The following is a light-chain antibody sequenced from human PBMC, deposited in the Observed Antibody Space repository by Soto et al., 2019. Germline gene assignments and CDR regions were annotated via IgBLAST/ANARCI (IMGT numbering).Light chain of an antibody. CDR3: LQHKTFPWT. J-gene: IGKJ1*01. CDR1: QDIGND. CDR2: SAS. V-gene: IGKV1-17*01. Sequence: DIQVTQSPSSLSASVGDRVTITCRASQDIGNDLGWYQQEPGKAPRRLIYSASNVQSGVPSRFSGSRSGTEFTLTISSLQPEDFVTYPCLQHKTFPWTFGQGTKVEMK.